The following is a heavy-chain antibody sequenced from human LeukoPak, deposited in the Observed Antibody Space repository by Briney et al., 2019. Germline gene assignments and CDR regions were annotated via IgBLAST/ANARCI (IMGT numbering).Heavy chain of an antibody. J-gene: IGHJ4*02. CDR1: GGSLSSYY. Sequence: SETLSLTCTVSGGSLSSYYWSWIRQPPGKGLEWIGYIYYSGSTNYNPSLKSRVTISVDTSKNQFSLKLSSVTAGDTAVEYCARVEYYDSSDPGVYYFDYWGQGTLVNVSS. V-gene: IGHV4-59*01. D-gene: IGHD3-22*01. CDR2: IYYSGST. CDR3: ARVEYYDSSDPGVYYFDY.